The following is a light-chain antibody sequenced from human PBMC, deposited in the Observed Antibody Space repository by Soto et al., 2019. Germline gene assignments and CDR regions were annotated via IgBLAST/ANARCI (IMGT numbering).Light chain of an antibody. V-gene: IGKV1-39*01. Sequence: DIQMTQSPSSLSASVGDRVTITCRANENVGNWLAWYQQKPGKAPKLLIYAASSLQSGVPSRFSGSGSGTDFTLTISSLQPEDFATYYCQQSYSTLWTFGQGTKVEIK. CDR2: AAS. J-gene: IGKJ1*01. CDR1: ENVGNW. CDR3: QQSYSTLWT.